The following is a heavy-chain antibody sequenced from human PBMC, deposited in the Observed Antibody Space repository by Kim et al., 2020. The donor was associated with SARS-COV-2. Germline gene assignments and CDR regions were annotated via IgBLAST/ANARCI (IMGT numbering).Heavy chain of an antibody. CDR2: ISSSSSYI. CDR3: ARDSYYVNLTAVTYYYYGMDV. D-gene: IGHD3-9*01. CDR1: GFTFSSYS. V-gene: IGHV3-21*01. J-gene: IGHJ6*02. Sequence: GGSLRLSCAASGFTFSSYSMNWVRQAPGKGLEWVSSISSSSSYIYYADSVKGRFTISRDNAKNSLYLQMNSLRAEDTAVYYCARDSYYVNLTAVTYYYYGMDVWGQGTTVTVSS.